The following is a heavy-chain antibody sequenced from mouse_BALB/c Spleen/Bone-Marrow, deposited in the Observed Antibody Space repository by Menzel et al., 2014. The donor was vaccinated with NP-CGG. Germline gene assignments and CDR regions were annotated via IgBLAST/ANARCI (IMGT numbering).Heavy chain of an antibody. J-gene: IGHJ2*01. Sequence: QVQPQQSAAELARPGASVKMSCKASGYTFTSYTMQWVKQRPGQGLEWIGYIDPSNTYTDYNQKFRDKTTLTADKSSSTAYMRLTSLTSEDSAVYYCAREDIITAYFDYWGQGTTLTVSS. D-gene: IGHD1-1*01. CDR3: AREDIITAYFDY. CDR1: GYTFTSYT. CDR2: IDPSNTYT. V-gene: IGHV1-4*02.